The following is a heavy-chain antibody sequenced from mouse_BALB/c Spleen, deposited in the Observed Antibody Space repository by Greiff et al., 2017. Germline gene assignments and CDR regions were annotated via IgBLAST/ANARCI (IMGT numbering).Heavy chain of an antibody. CDR3: AREEGQVSYAMDY. CDR2: IDPANGNT. D-gene: IGHD3-3*01. CDR1: GFNIKDTY. V-gene: IGHV14-3*02. Sequence: VQLQQSGAELVKPGASVQLSCTASGFNIKDTYMHWVKQRPEQGLEWIGRIDPANGNTKYDPKFQGKATITADTSSNTAYLQLSSLTSEDTAVYYCAREEGQVSYAMDYWGQGTSVTVSS. J-gene: IGHJ4*01.